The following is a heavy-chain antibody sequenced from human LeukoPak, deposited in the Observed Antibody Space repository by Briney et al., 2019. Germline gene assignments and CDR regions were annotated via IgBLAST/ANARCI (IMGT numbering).Heavy chain of an antibody. CDR1: GFTFTTYW. V-gene: IGHV3-7*03. CDR3: AKGGHLDY. J-gene: IGHJ4*02. Sequence: GGSLRLSCIASGFTFTTYWMSWVRQAPGKGLEWVANIKYDGGKKYYVDSVKGRFTISRDNAKSSLYLQMDSLRAEDTAVYYCAKGGHLDYWGPGALVTVSS. CDR2: IKYDGGKK.